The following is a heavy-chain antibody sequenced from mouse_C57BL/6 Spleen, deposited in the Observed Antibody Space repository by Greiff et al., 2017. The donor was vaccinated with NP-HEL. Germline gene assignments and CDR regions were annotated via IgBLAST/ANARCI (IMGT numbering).Heavy chain of an antibody. D-gene: IGHD4-1*01. CDR2: IYPGDGDT. V-gene: IGHV1-80*01. J-gene: IGHJ4*01. Sequence: VHLVESGAELVKPGASVKISCKASGYAFSSYWMNWVKQRPGKGLEWIGQIYPGDGDTNYNGKFKGKAPLTADKSSRTAYMQLSSLTSEDAAVYICAREGDKRGRRYAMDYWGQGTSVTASP. CDR1: GYAFSSYW. CDR3: AREGDKRGRRYAMDY.